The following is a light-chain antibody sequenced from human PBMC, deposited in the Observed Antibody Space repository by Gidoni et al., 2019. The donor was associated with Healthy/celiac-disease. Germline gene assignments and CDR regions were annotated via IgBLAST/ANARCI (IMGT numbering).Light chain of an antibody. J-gene: IGKJ1*01. V-gene: IGKV1-39*01. Sequence: IQMTQSPSSLSASVGDRVTTTCRASQSISGYLNWYQQKPGKAPKILIYAASSFQSGVPSRFSGSGSGTDFTLTICSLQPEDFATYYCQQSYSTPRTFGQGTKVEIK. CDR2: AAS. CDR1: QSISGY. CDR3: QQSYSTPRT.